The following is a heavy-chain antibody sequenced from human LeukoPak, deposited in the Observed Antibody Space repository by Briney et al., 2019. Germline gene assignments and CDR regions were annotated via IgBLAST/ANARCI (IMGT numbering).Heavy chain of an antibody. CDR3: IIIGVVIRRPY. D-gene: IGHD3-3*02. V-gene: IGHV1-69*13. CDR1: GGTFSSYA. CDR2: IIPIFGTA. J-gene: IGHJ4*02. Sequence: ASVKVSCKASGGTFSSYAISRVRQAPGQGLEWMGGIIPIFGTANYAQKFQGRVTITADESTSTAYMELSSLRSEDTAVYYCIIIGVVIRRPYWGQGTLVTVSS.